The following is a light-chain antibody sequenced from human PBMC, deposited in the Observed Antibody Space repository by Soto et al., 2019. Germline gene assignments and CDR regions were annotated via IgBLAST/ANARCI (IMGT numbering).Light chain of an antibody. V-gene: IGKV1-39*01. J-gene: IGKJ1*01. CDR3: QQANSFPWT. CDR2: AAS. CDR1: QRISSY. Sequence: DIQMTQSPSSLSASVGDRVTITCRASQRISSYLNWYQQKPGKAPRLLIYAASTLQSGVPSGFSGSGSGTDFTLTITYLQPEDFATYYCQQANSFPWTFGQGTKVDIK.